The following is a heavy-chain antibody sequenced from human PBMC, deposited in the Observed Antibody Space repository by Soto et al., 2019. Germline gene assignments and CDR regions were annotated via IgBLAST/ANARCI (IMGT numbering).Heavy chain of an antibody. CDR2: ISYSGSH. CDR1: GGSISSGTYY. D-gene: IGHD1-26*01. J-gene: IGHJ4*02. V-gene: IGHV4-31*03. CDR3: ARVGANPSDH. Sequence: SETVSLTCTVSGGSISSGTYYWSWIRQHQRKGREWIGYISYSGSHYYNWSLRSRVTISLHTSKNHFSVKLNSVNAADTAVCDCARVGANPSDHWGQGTLVTVSS.